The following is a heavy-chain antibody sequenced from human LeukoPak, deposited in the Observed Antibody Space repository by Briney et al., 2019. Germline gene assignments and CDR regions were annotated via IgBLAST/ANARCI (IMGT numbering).Heavy chain of an antibody. D-gene: IGHD2-2*02. CDR3: VRDGEGAAISVNYWLDP. V-gene: IGHV1-8*01. CDR2: MNPNNGNT. Sequence: GASVKVSCKASGFTFTSYDINWVRQASGQGLEWMGWMNPNNGNTGYAQKFQGRVTMTRDTSINTAYMELRGLRSEDTAVYYCVRDGEGAAISVNYWLDPWGQGTLATVSS. CDR1: GFTFTSYD. J-gene: IGHJ5*02.